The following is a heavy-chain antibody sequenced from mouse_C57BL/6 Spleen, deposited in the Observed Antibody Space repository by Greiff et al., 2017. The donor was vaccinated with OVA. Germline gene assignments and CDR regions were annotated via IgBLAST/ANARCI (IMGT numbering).Heavy chain of an antibody. J-gene: IGHJ1*03. CDR3: ARQGYGRSFYWYFDV. CDR1: GFTFSDYY. V-gene: IGHV5-12*01. D-gene: IGHD1-1*01. Sequence: DVHLVESGGGLVQPGGSLKLSCAASGFTFSDYYMYWVRQTPEKRLEWVAYISNGGGSTYYPDTVKGRFTISRDNAKNTLYLQMSRLKSEDTAMYYCARQGYGRSFYWYFDVWGTGTTVTVSS. CDR2: ISNGGGST.